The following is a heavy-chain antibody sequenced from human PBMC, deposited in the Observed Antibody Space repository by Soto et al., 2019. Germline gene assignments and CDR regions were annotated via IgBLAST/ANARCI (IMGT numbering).Heavy chain of an antibody. V-gene: IGHV4-30-4*01. Sequence: SETLSLTCTVSGGSISSGDYYWSWIRQPPGKGLEWIGYIYYSGSTYYNPSLKSRATISVDTSKNQFSLKLSSVTAADTAVYYCARDKAGGRWFDPWGQGTLVTVSS. J-gene: IGHJ5*02. CDR1: GGSISSGDYY. CDR2: IYYSGST. CDR3: ARDKAGGRWFDP. D-gene: IGHD6-19*01.